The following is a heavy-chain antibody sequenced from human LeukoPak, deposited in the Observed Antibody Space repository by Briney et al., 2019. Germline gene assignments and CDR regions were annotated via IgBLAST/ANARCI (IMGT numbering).Heavy chain of an antibody. CDR2: IYTSGST. V-gene: IGHV4-4*07. J-gene: IGHJ4*02. Sequence: PSETLSLTCTVSGGSISSYYWSWIRHPAGKGREWVGRIYTSGSTNYNPSLKSRVTMSVDTSKNQFSPKLSSVTAADTAVYYCARSRYYYGSGSYPFDYWGQGTLVTVSS. D-gene: IGHD3-10*01. CDR3: ARSRYYYGSGSYPFDY. CDR1: GGSISSYY.